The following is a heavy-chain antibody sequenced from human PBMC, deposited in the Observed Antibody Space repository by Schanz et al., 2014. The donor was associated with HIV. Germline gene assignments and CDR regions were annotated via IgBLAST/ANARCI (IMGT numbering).Heavy chain of an antibody. CDR3: ARDVAGCSGTSCFSDAFDI. CDR2: ISYDGSNK. Sequence: QVQLVESGGGVVQPGRSLTLSCAASGFTFSNFGMHWVRQAPGKGLEWVALISYDGSNKYYADSVKGRFTISRDNSKNTLFLQMNSLRAEDTAVYFCARDVAGCSGTSCFSDAFDIWGQGTMVTVSS. V-gene: IGHV3-30*03. J-gene: IGHJ3*02. CDR1: GFTFSNFG. D-gene: IGHD2-2*01.